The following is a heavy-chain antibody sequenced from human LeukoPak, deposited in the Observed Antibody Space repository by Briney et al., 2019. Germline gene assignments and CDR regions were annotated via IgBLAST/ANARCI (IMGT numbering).Heavy chain of an antibody. CDR2: IYYSGST. V-gene: IGHV4-59*01. J-gene: IGHJ3*02. D-gene: IGHD4-17*01. CDR3: ATTYGDYGGRRGDAFDI. CDR1: GGSISSYY. Sequence: PSETLSLTCTVSGGSISSYYRSWIRQPPGKGLEWIGYIYYSGSTNYNPSLKSRVTISVDTSKNQFSLKLSSVTAADTAVYYCATTYGDYGGRRGDAFDIWGQGTMVTVSS.